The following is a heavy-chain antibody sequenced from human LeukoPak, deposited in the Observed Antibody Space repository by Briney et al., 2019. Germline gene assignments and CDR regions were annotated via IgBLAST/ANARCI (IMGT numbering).Heavy chain of an antibody. Sequence: GGSLRLSCAASGFTFSSYWMSWVRQAPGKGLEWVANIRQDGSVQNYVDSVKGRFTISRDNPKNSVYLQMSSRRAEDTAVYYCLVTTRGRGFDYWAREPWSPSPQ. V-gene: IGHV3-7*01. CDR2: IRQDGSVQ. CDR3: LVTTRGRGFDY. CDR1: GFTFSSYW. D-gene: IGHD1/OR15-1a*01. J-gene: IGHJ4*02.